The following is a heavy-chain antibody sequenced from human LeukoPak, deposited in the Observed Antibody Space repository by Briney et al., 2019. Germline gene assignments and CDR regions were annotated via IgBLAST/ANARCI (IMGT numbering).Heavy chain of an antibody. V-gene: IGHV4-59*08. CDR1: GGSISSYY. J-gene: IGHJ5*02. D-gene: IGHD3-3*01. CDR3: ARHPYYDFWSGYSGDLNWFDP. CDR2: IYYSGST. Sequence: SETLSLTCTVSGGSISSYYWSWIRQPPGKGLEWIGYIYYSGSTNYNPSLKSRVTISVDTSKNQFSLKLSSVTAADTAVYYCARHPYYDFWSGYSGDLNWFDPWGQGTLVTVSS.